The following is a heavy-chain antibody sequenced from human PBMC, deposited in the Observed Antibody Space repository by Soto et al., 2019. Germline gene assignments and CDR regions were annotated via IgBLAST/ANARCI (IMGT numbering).Heavy chain of an antibody. V-gene: IGHV3-21*01. J-gene: IGHJ6*02. D-gene: IGHD3-22*01. Sequence: PGGSLRLSCAASGFTFSSYSMNWVRQAPGKWLEWVSSISSSSSYIYYADSVKGRFTISRDNAKNSLYLQMNSLRAEDTAVYYCARDSNDSSGYYVVYYYYYGMDVWGQGXTVTVYS. CDR2: ISSSSSYI. CDR1: GFTFSSYS. CDR3: ARDSNDSSGYYVVYYYYYGMDV.